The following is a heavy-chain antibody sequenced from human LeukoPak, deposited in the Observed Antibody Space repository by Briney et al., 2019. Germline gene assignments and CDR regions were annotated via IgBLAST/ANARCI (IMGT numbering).Heavy chain of an antibody. CDR1: GFTFSSYS. CDR3: ARASGSYYYYYYGMDV. CDR2: ISSSSSYI. Sequence: PGGSVRLSCAASGFTFSSYSMNWVRQAPGKGLEWVSSISSSSSYIYYADSVKGRFTISRDNAKNSLYLQMNSLRAEDTAVYYCARASGSYYYYYYGMDVWGQRTTVTVSS. J-gene: IGHJ6*02. V-gene: IGHV3-21*01. D-gene: IGHD1-26*01.